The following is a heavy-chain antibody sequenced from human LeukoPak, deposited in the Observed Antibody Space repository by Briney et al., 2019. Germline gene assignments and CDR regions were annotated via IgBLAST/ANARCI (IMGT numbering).Heavy chain of an antibody. V-gene: IGHV4-61*08. D-gene: IGHD6-6*01. Sequence: SQTLSLTCAVSGGSISSGGYSWSWIRQPPGKGLEWIGYIYYSGSTNYNPSLKSRVTISVDTSKNQFSLKLSSVTAADTAVYYCALGAPGSSSYYYYYGMDVWGQGTTVTVSS. CDR2: IYYSGST. CDR3: ALGAPGSSSYYYYYGMDV. J-gene: IGHJ6*02. CDR1: GGSISSGGYS.